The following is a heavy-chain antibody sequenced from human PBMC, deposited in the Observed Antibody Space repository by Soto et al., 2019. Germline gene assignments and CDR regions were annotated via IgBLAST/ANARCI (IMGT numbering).Heavy chain of an antibody. D-gene: IGHD6-19*01. Sequence: GESLKISCQGSGYDFTKYWITWVRQVPGKGLEWMARIDPGDSYSDYSPSFRGHVTMSIDKSTSTAHLQWTSLRTSDTAIYYCARLDRPTVAGTCNNWGQGTQVTV. V-gene: IGHV5-10-1*01. CDR3: ARLDRPTVAGTCNN. J-gene: IGHJ4*02. CDR1: GYDFTKYW. CDR2: IDPGDSYS.